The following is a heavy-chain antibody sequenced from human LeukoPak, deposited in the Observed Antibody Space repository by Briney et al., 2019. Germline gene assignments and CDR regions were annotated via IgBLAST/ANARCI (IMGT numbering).Heavy chain of an antibody. Sequence: SETLSLTCAVYGGSFSGYYWSWIRQPPGKGLEWIGEINHSGSTNYNPSLKSRVTISVDTSKNQFSLKLSSVTAADTAVYYCARLVWQQLGGYFDYWGQGTLVTVSS. D-gene: IGHD6-13*01. CDR1: GGSFSGYY. CDR2: INHSGST. V-gene: IGHV4-34*01. J-gene: IGHJ4*02. CDR3: ARLVWQQLGGYFDY.